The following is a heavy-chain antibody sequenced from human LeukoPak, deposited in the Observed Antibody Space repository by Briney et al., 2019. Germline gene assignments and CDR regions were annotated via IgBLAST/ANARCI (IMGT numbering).Heavy chain of an antibody. D-gene: IGHD6-13*01. CDR2: ISVYNDNT. CDR1: SFIFTNYG. Sequence: ASVKLSCKASSFIFTNYGISWVRQAPGQGLEWMGWISVYNDNTKYSQNLQGRVTLTTDKSTNTACMELSRLRSDDTAVYYCASGSGGYSSSWYERPSSYMDVWGKGTTVTVSS. V-gene: IGHV1-18*01. J-gene: IGHJ6*03. CDR3: ASGSGGYSSSWYERPSSYMDV.